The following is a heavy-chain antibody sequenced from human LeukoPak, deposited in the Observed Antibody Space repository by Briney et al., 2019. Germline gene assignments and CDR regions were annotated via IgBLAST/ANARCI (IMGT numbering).Heavy chain of an antibody. CDR2: ISSSGSTI. Sequence: PGGSLRLSCAASGFTFSSYSMVWVRQAPGKGLEWVSYISSSGSTIYYADSVKGRFTISRDNAKNSLYLQMNSLRAEDTAVYYCARLPLLVGSYYQNYYYGMDVWGQGTTVTVSS. CDR1: GFTFSSYS. J-gene: IGHJ6*02. CDR3: ARLPLLVGSYYQNYYYGMDV. V-gene: IGHV3-48*04. D-gene: IGHD1-26*01.